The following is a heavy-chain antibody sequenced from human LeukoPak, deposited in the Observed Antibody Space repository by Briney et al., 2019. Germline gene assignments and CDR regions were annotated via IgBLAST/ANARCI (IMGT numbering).Heavy chain of an antibody. J-gene: IGHJ3*02. CDR2: INSDGSST. CDR3: ARDIIVGATSPNDAFDI. D-gene: IGHD1-26*01. CDR1: GFTFSRYW. V-gene: IGHV3-74*01. Sequence: GGSLRLSCAASGFTFSRYWMHWVRQAPGKGLVWVSRINSDGSSTSYADSVKGRFTISRDNAKNTLYLQMNSLRAEDTAVYYCARDIIVGATSPNDAFDIWGQGTMVTVSS.